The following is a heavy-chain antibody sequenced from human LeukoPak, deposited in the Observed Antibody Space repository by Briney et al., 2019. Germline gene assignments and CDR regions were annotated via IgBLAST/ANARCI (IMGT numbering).Heavy chain of an antibody. J-gene: IGHJ4*02. Sequence: QSGGSLRLSCAASGFSLSSYAMSWVRQAPGKGLEWVSAISSTDAGTYYADSVKGRFTISRDNSKNTLYLQMNSLRAEDTAVYYCAKDYVLLWFGEFLPTYFDYWGQGTLVTVSS. CDR1: GFSLSSYA. V-gene: IGHV3-23*01. CDR3: AKDYVLLWFGEFLPTYFDY. CDR2: ISSTDAGT. D-gene: IGHD3-10*01.